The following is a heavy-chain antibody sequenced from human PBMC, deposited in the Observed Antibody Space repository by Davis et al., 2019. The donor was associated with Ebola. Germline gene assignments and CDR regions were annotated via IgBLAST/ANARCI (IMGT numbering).Heavy chain of an antibody. Sequence: GESLKISCAGSGFTFSSYAMAWVRQAPGKGLEWVSGISWNGGTKGYADSVKGRFTISRDNAKNTLYLQMNSLRAEDTAVYYCARVTLGYCTVWGQGTLVTVSS. D-gene: IGHD2-8*02. J-gene: IGHJ4*02. CDR3: ARVTLGYCTV. CDR1: GFTFSSYA. V-gene: IGHV3-74*01. CDR2: ISWNGGTK.